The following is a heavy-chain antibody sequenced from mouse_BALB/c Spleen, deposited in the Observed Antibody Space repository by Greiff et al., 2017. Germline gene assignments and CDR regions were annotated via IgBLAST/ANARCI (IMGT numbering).Heavy chain of an antibody. V-gene: IGHV1-9*01. CDR1: GYTFSSYW. D-gene: IGHD2-4*01. CDR3: ARRVITTADYAMDY. J-gene: IGHJ4*01. CDR2: ILPGSGST. Sequence: QVQLQQSGAELMKPGASVKISCKATGYTFSSYWIEWVKQRPGHGLEWIGEILPGSGSTNYNEKFKGKATFTADTSSNTAYMQLSSLTSEDSAVYYCARRVITTADYAMDYWGLGTSVTVSS.